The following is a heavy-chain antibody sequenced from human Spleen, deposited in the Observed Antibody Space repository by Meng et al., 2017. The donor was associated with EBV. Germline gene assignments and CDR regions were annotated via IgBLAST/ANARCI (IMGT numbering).Heavy chain of an antibody. J-gene: IGHJ4*02. CDR1: GDSVSRNNIA. V-gene: IGHV6-1*01. CDR3: ARSSIYGDYGFDY. Sequence: QVQLQQSGPGLVKSPQTPPLTCANSGDSVSRNNIAWNWIRQSSSRGLEWLGRTYYRSKWYNVYAVSVKSRITINPDSSKNQFSLQLNSVTPEDTAVYYCARSSIYGDYGFDYWGQGTLVTVSS. D-gene: IGHD4-17*01. CDR2: TYYRSKWYN.